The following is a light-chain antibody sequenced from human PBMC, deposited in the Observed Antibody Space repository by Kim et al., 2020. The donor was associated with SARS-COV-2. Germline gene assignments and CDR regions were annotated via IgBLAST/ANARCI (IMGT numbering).Light chain of an antibody. J-gene: IGKJ2*01. CDR3: QQRSNWPPVA. CDR1: QSVSSY. V-gene: IGKV3-11*01. Sequence: LCPGERATLSCRASQSVSSYLAWYQQKPGQAPRLLIYDASNRATGIPARFSGSGSGTDFTLTISSLEPEDFAVYYCQQRSNWPPVAFGQGTKLEIK. CDR2: DAS.